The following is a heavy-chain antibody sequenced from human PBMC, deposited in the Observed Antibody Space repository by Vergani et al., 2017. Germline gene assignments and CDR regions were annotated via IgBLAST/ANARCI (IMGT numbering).Heavy chain of an antibody. CDR2: ISGSGGNT. Sequence: EVQLLVSGGGLVQPGGSLRLSCGASGFTFSSYAMTWVRLAPGKGLQWVSAISGSGGNTFYTDSVKGRFTISRDNSKDTLYLQMNSLRVEDTAIYYCAKARDPNCKGGNCYSYYYGLDLWGQGTTVTVSS. V-gene: IGHV3-23*01. J-gene: IGHJ6*02. CDR3: AKARDPNCKGGNCYSYYYGLDL. D-gene: IGHD2-21*01. CDR1: GFTFSSYA.